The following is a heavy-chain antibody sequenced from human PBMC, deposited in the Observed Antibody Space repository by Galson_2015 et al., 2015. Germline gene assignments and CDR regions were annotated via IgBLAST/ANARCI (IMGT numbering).Heavy chain of an antibody. J-gene: IGHJ4*02. Sequence: SLRLSCAASGFTFSSYGMHWVRQAPGKGLEWVAVISYDGSNKYYADSVKGRFTISRDNSKNTLYLQMNSLRAEDTAVYYCAKEEKYYYDSSGYLDYWGQGTLVTVSS. CDR2: ISYDGSNK. D-gene: IGHD3-22*01. CDR1: GFTFSSYG. V-gene: IGHV3-30*18. CDR3: AKEEKYYYDSSGYLDY.